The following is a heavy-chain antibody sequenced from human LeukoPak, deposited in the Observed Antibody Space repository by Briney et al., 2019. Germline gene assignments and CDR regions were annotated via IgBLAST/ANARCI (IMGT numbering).Heavy chain of an antibody. CDR1: GFTVSSKY. J-gene: IGHJ4*02. V-gene: IGHV3-66*01. CDR3: ARDRRDYYDSSGPFDY. Sequence: GGSLRLSCAASGFTVSSKYMSWVRQAPGKGLEWVSVIYSDSSTYYAGSVKGRFTISRDNSKNTLYLQMNSLRAEDTAVYYCARDRRDYYDSSGPFDYWGQGTLVAVSS. CDR2: IYSDSST. D-gene: IGHD3-22*01.